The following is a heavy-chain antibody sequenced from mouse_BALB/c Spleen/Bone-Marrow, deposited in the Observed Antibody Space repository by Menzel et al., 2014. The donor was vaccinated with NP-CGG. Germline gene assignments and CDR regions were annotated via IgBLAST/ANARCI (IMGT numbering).Heavy chain of an antibody. J-gene: IGHJ2*01. V-gene: IGHV4-1*02. CDR2: INPESSTI. Sequence: DVQLVESGGGLVQPGGSLKLSCAASGFDFRRYWMSWVRQAPGKGLEWIGEINPESSTINYTPSLKDKFIISRDNAKNTLYLQMSKVRSEDTALYYCARLGYYGYFVDWGQVTTLTVSS. CDR1: GFDFRRYW. D-gene: IGHD2-3*01. CDR3: ARLGYYGYFVD.